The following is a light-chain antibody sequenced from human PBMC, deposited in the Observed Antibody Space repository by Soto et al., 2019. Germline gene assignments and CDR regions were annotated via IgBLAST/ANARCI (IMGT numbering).Light chain of an antibody. V-gene: IGKV3-15*01. CDR2: GAS. CDR3: PKYHTWPIT. Sequence: DIVMTQSPSTLSASLGERVTFSCRASQSMSRKLAWYQHKPGQAPRLLIYGASTWATGIPARFSGSGSGAEYTLTISSLHSVDCAIYYCPKYHTWPITFGGGTKLE. J-gene: IGKJ4*01. CDR1: QSMSRK.